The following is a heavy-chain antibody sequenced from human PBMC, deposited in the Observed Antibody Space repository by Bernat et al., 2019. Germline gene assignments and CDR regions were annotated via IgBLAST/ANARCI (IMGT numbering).Heavy chain of an antibody. CDR3: ARDPRGVVVAADTPTYYYGMDV. CDR1: GYTFTSYY. D-gene: IGHD2-2*01. J-gene: IGHJ6*02. Sequence: QVQLVQSGAEVKKPGASVKVSCKASGYTFTSYYMHWVRQAPGQGLEWMGIINPSGGSTSYAQKFQGRVTMTRDTSTSTVYMELSSLRSEDTAVYYCARDPRGVVVAADTPTYYYGMDVWGQGTTVTVSS. CDR2: INPSGGST. V-gene: IGHV1-46*03.